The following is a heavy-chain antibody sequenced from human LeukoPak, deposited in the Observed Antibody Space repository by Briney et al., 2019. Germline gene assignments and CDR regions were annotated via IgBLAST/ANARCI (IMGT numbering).Heavy chain of an antibody. CDR2: IRYDGSNK. CDR3: AKDSAYQLLLYNWFDP. J-gene: IGHJ5*02. D-gene: IGHD2-2*01. V-gene: IGHV3-30*02. Sequence: GGSLRLSCAASGLTFSSYGMHWVRQAPGKGLEWVAFIRYDGSNKYYADSVKGRFTISRDNSKNTLYLQMNSLRAEDTAVYYCAKDSAYQLLLYNWFDPWGQGTLVTVSS. CDR1: GLTFSSYG.